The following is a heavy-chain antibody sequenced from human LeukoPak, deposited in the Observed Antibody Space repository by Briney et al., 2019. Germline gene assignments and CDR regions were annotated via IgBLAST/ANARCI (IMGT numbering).Heavy chain of an antibody. CDR1: GFTFTSYA. V-gene: IGHV3-23*01. D-gene: IGHD1-26*01. Sequence: GGSLRLSCAASGFTFTSYAMSWVRQAPGKGLEWVSAISSSGGTTYYADSVKGRFTISRDNSKNTLYMQMHSLRAEDTAVYYCAKMKGHPLPKYYMDVWGQGTTVTVSS. CDR2: ISSSGGTT. CDR3: AKMKGHPLPKYYMDV. J-gene: IGHJ6*01.